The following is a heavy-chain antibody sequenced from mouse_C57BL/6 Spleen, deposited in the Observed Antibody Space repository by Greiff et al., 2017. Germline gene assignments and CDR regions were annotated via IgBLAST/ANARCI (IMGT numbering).Heavy chain of an antibody. CDR1: GYTFTSYW. CDR3: ARTQNPYYYSRDY. CDR2: INPGNGGT. Sequence: VQLQQPGTELVKPGASVKLSCKASGYTFTSYWMPWVKQRPGQGLEWIGNINPGNGGTNYNEKFKSKATLTVDKSSSTAYMQLSSLTSEDSAVYYGARTQNPYYYSRDYWGQGTSVTVSS. D-gene: IGHD3-1*01. J-gene: IGHJ4*01. V-gene: IGHV1-53*01.